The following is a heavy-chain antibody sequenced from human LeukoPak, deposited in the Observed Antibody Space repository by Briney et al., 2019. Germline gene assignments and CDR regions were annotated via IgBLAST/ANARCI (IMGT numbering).Heavy chain of an antibody. CDR2: IYISGST. D-gene: IGHD3-3*01. CDR3: ARRPTDKGVVITRTFDY. J-gene: IGHJ4*02. V-gene: IGHV4-61*02. Sequence: PSETLSLTCTVSAGSISSGSYYWSWIRQPAGTVLEWIGRIYISGSTNYNPSLKSRVTISVDTSKNQFSLKLSSVTAADTAVYYCARRPTDKGVVITRTFDYWGQGTLVTVSS. CDR1: AGSISSGSYY.